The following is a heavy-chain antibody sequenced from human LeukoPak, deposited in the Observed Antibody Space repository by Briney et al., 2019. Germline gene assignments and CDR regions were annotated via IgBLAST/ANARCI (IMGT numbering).Heavy chain of an antibody. J-gene: IGHJ4*02. Sequence: PGGSLRLSCAASGFTFSSYAMNWVRQAPGKGLEWVSAISCSGGSTYYADSVKGRFTISRDNSKYTLYLQMNSLRAEDTAVYYCAKIAQLWLQFLDYWGQGTLVTVSS. CDR1: GFTFSSYA. V-gene: IGHV3-23*01. CDR3: AKIAQLWLQFLDY. D-gene: IGHD5-18*01. CDR2: ISCSGGST.